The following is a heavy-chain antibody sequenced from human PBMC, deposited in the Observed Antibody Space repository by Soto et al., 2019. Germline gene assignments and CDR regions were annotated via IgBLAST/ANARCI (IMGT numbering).Heavy chain of an antibody. CDR2: IIVGSGNT. J-gene: IGHJ4*02. Sequence: SVKVSCKASGFTFTSSAVQWVRHARAQRLEWIGWIIVGSGNTNYAQKLQERVTITMAMSTTTAYMELSSLRSEDPAVYYCGAIDRITMIVGYWGQGPLVPVSS. V-gene: IGHV1-58*01. CDR3: GAIDRITMIVGY. D-gene: IGHD3-22*01. CDR1: GFTFTSSA.